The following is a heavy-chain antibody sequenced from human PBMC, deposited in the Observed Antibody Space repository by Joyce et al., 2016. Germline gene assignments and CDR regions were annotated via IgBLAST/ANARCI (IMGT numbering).Heavy chain of an antibody. CDR2: IYNSETT. CDR3: ATSLPSRVGGFQFFGLDV. CDR1: GDSFSDTSYY. Sequence: HLQESGPGLVKPSETLSLTCTISGDSFSDTSYYWSWIRQPPGKGLEWLGFIYNSETTHYNPSLGGRISMSAGAAKKQFSLRLTSGTAADTAVYYCATSLPSRVGGFQFFGLDVWGQGTTVIVS. D-gene: IGHD3-10*01. J-gene: IGHJ6*02. V-gene: IGHV4-61*01.